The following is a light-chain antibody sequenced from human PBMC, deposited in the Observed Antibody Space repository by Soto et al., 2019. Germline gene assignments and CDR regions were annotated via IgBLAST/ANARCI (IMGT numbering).Light chain of an antibody. J-gene: IGLJ1*01. Sequence: QSVLTQPASVSGSPGQSITISCTGTSSDVGNYNLVSWYQHDPGKAPKLLIYEGSKRPSGVSDRFSGSKSGNTASLIISGLQAEDEANYYCCSYASSSTYVFGTGTKVTVL. CDR1: SSDVGNYNL. CDR2: EGS. CDR3: CSYASSSTYV. V-gene: IGLV2-23*01.